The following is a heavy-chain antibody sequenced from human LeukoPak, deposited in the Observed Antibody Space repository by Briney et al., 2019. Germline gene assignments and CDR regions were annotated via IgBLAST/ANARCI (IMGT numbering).Heavy chain of an antibody. Sequence: GASVKVSCKASGYSFTTFGITWVRQAPGQGLEWMGWISAYNGNTNYAQKLQGRVTMTTDTSTSTAYMELRSLRSDDMAIYYCARGIDSGSPPLGTFEIWGQGTMVTVSS. CDR2: ISAYNGNT. D-gene: IGHD1-26*01. CDR3: ARGIDSGSPPLGTFEI. CDR1: GYSFTTFG. J-gene: IGHJ3*02. V-gene: IGHV1-18*03.